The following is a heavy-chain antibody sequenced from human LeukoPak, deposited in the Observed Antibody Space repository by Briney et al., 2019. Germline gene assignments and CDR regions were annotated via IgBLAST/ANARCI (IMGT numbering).Heavy chain of an antibody. J-gene: IGHJ4*02. CDR1: GYTFTGYY. CDR3: ARVFSSGYHNDY. D-gene: IGHD3-22*01. V-gene: IGHV1-2*02. CDR2: INPNSVGT. Sequence: ASVKVSCKASGYTFTGYYMHWVRQAPGHGLEWMGWINPNSVGTNYAQKFQGRVTMTRDTSISTAYMELSRLRSDDTAVYYWARVFSSGYHNDYWGQGTVVSVSS.